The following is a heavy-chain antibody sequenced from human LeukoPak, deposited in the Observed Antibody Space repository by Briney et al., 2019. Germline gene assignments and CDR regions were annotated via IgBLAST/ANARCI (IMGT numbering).Heavy chain of an antibody. Sequence: PGGSLRLSCAASGFTFSTYEMNWVRQAPGKGLEWLSYISSSGSTIYYADSVKGRFTISRDNAKNSLFLQMNSLRVEDTAVYYCARGAQLERPRPNWFDSWGQGTLVTVSS. CDR3: ARGAQLERPRPNWFDS. V-gene: IGHV3-48*03. CDR1: GFTFSTYE. D-gene: IGHD1-1*01. J-gene: IGHJ5*01. CDR2: ISSSGSTI.